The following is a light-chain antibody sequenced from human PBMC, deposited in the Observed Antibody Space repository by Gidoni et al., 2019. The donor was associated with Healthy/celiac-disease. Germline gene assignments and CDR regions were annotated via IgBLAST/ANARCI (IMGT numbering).Light chain of an antibody. CDR3: SSYTSSSALYV. V-gene: IGLV2-14*01. Sequence: QSALTQPASVSGSPGQSSTISCTGTSSDVGGYNYVSWYNQHPGKAPKLMIYEVSNRPSGVSNRFSGSKAGNTASLTISVLQAEDEADYYCSSYTSSSALYVFGTGTKVTVL. J-gene: IGLJ1*01. CDR2: EVS. CDR1: SSDVGGYNY.